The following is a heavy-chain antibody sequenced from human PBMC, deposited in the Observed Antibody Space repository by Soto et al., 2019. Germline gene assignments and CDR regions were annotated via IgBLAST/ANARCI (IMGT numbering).Heavy chain of an antibody. J-gene: IGHJ6*03. Sequence: SVKVSCKASGGTFSSYTISWVRQAPGQGLEWMGRIIPILGIANYAQKFQGRVTITADKSTSTAYMELSSLRSEDTAVYYCARVLYSSSSDYYYYYMDVWGKGTTVTVSS. CDR2: IIPILGIA. V-gene: IGHV1-69*02. D-gene: IGHD6-6*01. CDR1: GGTFSSYT. CDR3: ARVLYSSSSDYYYYYMDV.